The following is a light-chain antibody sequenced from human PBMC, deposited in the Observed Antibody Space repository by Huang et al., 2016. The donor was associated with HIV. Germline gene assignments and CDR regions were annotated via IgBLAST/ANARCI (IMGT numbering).Light chain of an antibody. Sequence: EIVMTQSPATLSVSPGERVTLSCRANRSVSTNLAWYQQRPGQAPSPLIYGSSTRAPGIPARFSGSGSGTDFSLTISSLQSEDFALYYCHQYNNWLLSFGGGTRVDI. CDR3: HQYNNWLLS. V-gene: IGKV3-15*01. CDR1: RSVSTN. CDR2: GSS. J-gene: IGKJ4*01.